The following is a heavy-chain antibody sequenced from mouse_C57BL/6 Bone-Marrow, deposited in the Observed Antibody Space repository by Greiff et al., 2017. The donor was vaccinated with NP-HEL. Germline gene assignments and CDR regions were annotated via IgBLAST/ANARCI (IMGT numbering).Heavy chain of an antibody. J-gene: IGHJ4*01. D-gene: IGHD1-1*01. CDR3: ARPVFLYGSSPYYAMDY. V-gene: IGHV1-64*01. Sequence: VQLQQPGAELVKPGASVKLSCKASGYTFTSYWMHWVKQRPGQGLEWIGMIHPNSGSTNYNEKFKSKATLTVDKSSSTAYMQLSSLTSEDSAVYYCARPVFLYGSSPYYAMDYWGQGTSVTVSS. CDR1: GYTFTSYW. CDR2: IHPNSGST.